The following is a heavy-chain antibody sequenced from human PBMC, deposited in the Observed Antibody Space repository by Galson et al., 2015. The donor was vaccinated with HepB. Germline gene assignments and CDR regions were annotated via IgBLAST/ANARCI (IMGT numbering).Heavy chain of an antibody. CDR2: ISDNGRKK. CDR1: GFTFISHG. Sequence: SLRLSCAASGFTFISHGIHWVRQAPGKGLEWVSYISDNGRKKWYADSVKGRFTISRDDSKNTLYLQMNSLRAEDTAVYYCAKGTTVAGRNWFDSWGQGTLVTVSS. J-gene: IGHJ5*01. CDR3: AKGTTVAGRNWFDS. D-gene: IGHD6-13*01. V-gene: IGHV3-30*18.